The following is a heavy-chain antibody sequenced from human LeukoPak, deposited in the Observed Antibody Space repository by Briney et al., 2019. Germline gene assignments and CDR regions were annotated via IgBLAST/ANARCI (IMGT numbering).Heavy chain of an antibody. CDR1: GFTFSSYG. CDR2: ISYDGSNK. CDR3: AKDRCSNGIGCYYYYMDV. V-gene: IGHV3-30*18. D-gene: IGHD2-8*01. Sequence: PGGSLRLSCAASGFTFSSYGMHWVRQAPGKGLEWVAVISYDGSNKYYADSVKGRFTLSRDHSKNTLYLQMNSLRAEDTAVYYCAKDRCSNGIGCYYYYMDVWGKGTTVTISS. J-gene: IGHJ6*03.